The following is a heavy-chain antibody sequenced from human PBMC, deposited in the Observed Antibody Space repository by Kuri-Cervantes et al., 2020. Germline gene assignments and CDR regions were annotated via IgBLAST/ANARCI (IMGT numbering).Heavy chain of an antibody. D-gene: IGHD1-26*01. Sequence: GESLKISCAASGFTFSSYWMSWVRQASGKGLEWVANIKQDGSEKYYVDSVKGRFTISRDNAKNSLYPQMNSLRAEDTAVYYCARDLGEWELRNNWFDPWGQGTLVTVSS. V-gene: IGHV3-7*01. CDR2: IKQDGSEK. CDR3: ARDLGEWELRNNWFDP. J-gene: IGHJ5*02. CDR1: GFTFSSYW.